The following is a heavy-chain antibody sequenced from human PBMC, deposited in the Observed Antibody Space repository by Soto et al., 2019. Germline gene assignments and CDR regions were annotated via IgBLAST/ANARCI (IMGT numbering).Heavy chain of an antibody. CDR3: ARGSDGSGSYYKRGHWFDP. J-gene: IGHJ5*02. D-gene: IGHD3-10*01. V-gene: IGHV4-34*01. Sequence: TLSLTCAVYGGSFSGYYWSWIRQPPGKGLEWIGEINHSGSTNYNPSLKSRVTISVDTSKNQFSLKLSSVTAADTAVYYCARGSDGSGSYYKRGHWFDPWGQGTLVTVSS. CDR1: GGSFSGYY. CDR2: INHSGST.